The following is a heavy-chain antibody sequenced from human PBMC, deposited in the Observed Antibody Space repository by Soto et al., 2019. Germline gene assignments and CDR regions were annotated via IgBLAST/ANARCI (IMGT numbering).Heavy chain of an antibody. CDR3: ARSMSGSYYHY. V-gene: IGHV4-30-4*01. CDR2: IYYSGST. Sequence: SSETLSLTCTVSGGSISSGDYYWSWIRQPPGKGLEWIGYIYYSGSTYYNPSLKSRVTISVDTSKNQFSLKLSSVTAADTAVYYCARSMSGSYYHYWGQGTLVTVSS. J-gene: IGHJ4*02. CDR1: GGSISSGDYY. D-gene: IGHD1-26*01.